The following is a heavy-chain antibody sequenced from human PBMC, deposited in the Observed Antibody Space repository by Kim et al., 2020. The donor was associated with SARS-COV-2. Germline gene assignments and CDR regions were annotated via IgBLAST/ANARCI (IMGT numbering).Heavy chain of an antibody. CDR3: ARDSGSYYDSSDDLFDY. J-gene: IGHJ4*02. D-gene: IGHD3-22*01. V-gene: IGHV3-30*07. Sequence: GKGRFTISRDNSTNTLYLQMNSLRAEDTAVYYCARDSGSYYDSSDDLFDYWGQGTLVTVSS.